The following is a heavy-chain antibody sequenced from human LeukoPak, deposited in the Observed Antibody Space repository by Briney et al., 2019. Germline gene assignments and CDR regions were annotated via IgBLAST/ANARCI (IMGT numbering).Heavy chain of an antibody. Sequence: GGSLRLSCAASGFTFSIYTMNWVRQAPGKGLEWVSIINYNGDNKYYADSVQGRFTISRDNSKNTVYLQMNSLRAEDTAIYYCAKEPFRPPQWPGGWGQGTLVTVSS. J-gene: IGHJ4*02. CDR2: INYNGDNK. CDR3: AKEPFRPPQWPGG. D-gene: IGHD6-19*01. V-gene: IGHV3-23*01. CDR1: GFTFSIYT.